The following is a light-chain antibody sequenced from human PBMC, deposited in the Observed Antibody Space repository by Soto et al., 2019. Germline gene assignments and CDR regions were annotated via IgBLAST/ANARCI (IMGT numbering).Light chain of an antibody. CDR1: QSVSNNY. CDR2: GSS. J-gene: IGKJ2*01. Sequence: EVVLTQSPGTLSLSPGERATLSCRASQSVSNNYVAWYQKKPGQAPTLLIFGSSDRATAIPDRFSGSGSGTDFALNISSLEPEDVVVYYCQHYGSSRPYTFGQGTKLEIK. V-gene: IGKV3-20*01. CDR3: QHYGSSRPYT.